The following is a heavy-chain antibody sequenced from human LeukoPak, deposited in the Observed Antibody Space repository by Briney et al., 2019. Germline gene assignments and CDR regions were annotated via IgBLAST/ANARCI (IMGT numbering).Heavy chain of an antibody. Sequence: SETLSLTCTVSGGSISSSSYYWGWIRQPPGKGLEWIGSIYYSGITYHNPSLKSPVTISVDTSKNQFSPKLSSVPAADTAVYYCASPGHYYDSSGYYSWGQGTLVTVSS. CDR3: ASPGHYYDSSGYYS. J-gene: IGHJ4*02. CDR1: GGSISSSSYY. CDR2: IYYSGIT. V-gene: IGHV4-39*01. D-gene: IGHD3-22*01.